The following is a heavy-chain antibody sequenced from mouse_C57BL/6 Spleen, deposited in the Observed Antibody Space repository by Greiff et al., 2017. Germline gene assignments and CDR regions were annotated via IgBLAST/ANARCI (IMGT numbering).Heavy chain of an antibody. J-gene: IGHJ3*01. CDR2: ISYDGSN. Sequence: EVQLVESGPGLVKPSQSLSLTCSVTGYSITSGYYWNWIRQFPGNKLEWMGYISYDGSNNYNPSLKNRISITRDTSKNQFFLKLNSVTTEDTATYYCTRERNSWFAYWGQGTLVTVSA. CDR3: TRERNSWFAY. D-gene: IGHD5-2*01. V-gene: IGHV3-6*01. CDR1: GYSITSGYY.